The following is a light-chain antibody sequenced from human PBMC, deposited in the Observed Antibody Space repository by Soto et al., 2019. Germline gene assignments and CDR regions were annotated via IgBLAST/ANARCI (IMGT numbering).Light chain of an antibody. V-gene: IGKV1-39*01. J-gene: IGKJ5*01. CDR3: QQSYSIPIT. CDR1: QSITSY. Sequence: DIQMTQSPSSLSASVGDRVTITCRASQSITSYLIWYQQKPGKAPNLLIYAASSLQSGVPSRFSGSGSGTDFTLTISSLQPEDFATYYCQQSYSIPITFGQGTRLEIK. CDR2: AAS.